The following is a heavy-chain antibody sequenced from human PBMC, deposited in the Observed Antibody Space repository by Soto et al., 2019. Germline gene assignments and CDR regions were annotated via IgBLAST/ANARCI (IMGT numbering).Heavy chain of an antibody. D-gene: IGHD2-21*02. J-gene: IGHJ4*02. CDR1: GDSINNRSYY. CDR2: IYYSGST. Sequence: SEPLSRTCTVTGDSINNRSYYWGWIRQPPGKGLEWIGSIYYSGSTYNNPSLKSRVSMSVDTSKNQFSLKLRSVTAADTALYYCARQRTSVVTQAYFDSWGQGSLVTVSS. CDR3: ARQRTSVVTQAYFDS. V-gene: IGHV4-39*01.